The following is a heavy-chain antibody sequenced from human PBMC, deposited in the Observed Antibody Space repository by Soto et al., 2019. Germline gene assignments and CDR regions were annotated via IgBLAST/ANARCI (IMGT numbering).Heavy chain of an antibody. D-gene: IGHD6-19*01. CDR1: GGTFSSYA. J-gene: IGHJ6*02. V-gene: IGHV1-69*01. CDR2: IIPIFGTA. CDR3: ARVVVAGTRTVRYYYYGMDV. Sequence: QVQLVQSGAEVKKPGSSVKVSCKASGGTFSSYAISWVRQAPGQGLEWMGGIIPIFGTANYAQKFQGRVTITADESTSTAYMELSSPRSEDTAVYYCARVVVAGTRTVRYYYYGMDVWGQGTTVTVSS.